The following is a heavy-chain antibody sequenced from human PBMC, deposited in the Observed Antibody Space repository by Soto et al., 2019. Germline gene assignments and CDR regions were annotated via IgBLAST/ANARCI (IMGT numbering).Heavy chain of an antibody. D-gene: IGHD5-12*01. CDR3: AKDRQYSGYEIGAFDI. CDR1: GFTFSSYA. Sequence: GGSLRLSCAASGFTFSSYAMSWVRQAPGKGLEWVSAISGSGGSTYYADSVKGRFTISRDNSKNTLYLQMNSLRAEDTAVYYCAKDRQYSGYEIGAFDIWGQGTMVTVSS. V-gene: IGHV3-23*01. J-gene: IGHJ3*02. CDR2: ISGSGGST.